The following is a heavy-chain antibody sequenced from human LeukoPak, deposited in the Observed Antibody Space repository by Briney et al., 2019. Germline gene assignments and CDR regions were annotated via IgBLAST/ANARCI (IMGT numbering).Heavy chain of an antibody. Sequence: NSGGSLRLSCETSGFIFSNCWMTWVRQPPGKGLEWIGEINHSGSTNYNPSLKSRVTISVDTSKNQFSLKLSSVTAADTAVYYCARYIVVVTAPHYFDYWGQGTLVTVSS. V-gene: IGHV4-34*01. D-gene: IGHD2-21*02. CDR1: GFIFSNCW. CDR3: ARYIVVVTAPHYFDY. CDR2: INHSGST. J-gene: IGHJ4*02.